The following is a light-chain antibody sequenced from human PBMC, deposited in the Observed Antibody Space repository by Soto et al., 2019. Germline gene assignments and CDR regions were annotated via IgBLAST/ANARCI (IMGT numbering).Light chain of an antibody. J-gene: IGLJ1*01. CDR2: DVS. Sequence: QSVLTQPASVSGSPGQSITISCTGTSSDVGGYNYVSWYQQHPGKAPKLMIYDVSNRPSGVSNRFSGSKSGNTASLTISGLQAEDEADYYCSSHTSSNTRVFGTGTQLTVL. V-gene: IGLV2-14*01. CDR1: SSDVGGYNY. CDR3: SSHTSSNTRV.